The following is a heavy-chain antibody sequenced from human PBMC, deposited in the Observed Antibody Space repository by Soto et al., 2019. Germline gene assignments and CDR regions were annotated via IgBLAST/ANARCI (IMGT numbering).Heavy chain of an antibody. J-gene: IGHJ4*02. D-gene: IGHD6-6*01. CDR3: XXXXXXXTXSSFDH. CDR2: ISYDGIKK. V-gene: IGHV3-30*03. CDR1: GFTFSRYG. Sequence: QVQLVESGGGVVQPGRPLRLSCTASGFTFSRYGMHWVRXXPGKGLEWVAVISYDGIKKDFGESVKGRFTISRDNSKXXXXXXXXXXXXXXXXXXXXXXXXXXXTXSSFDHWGQGILVIVSS.